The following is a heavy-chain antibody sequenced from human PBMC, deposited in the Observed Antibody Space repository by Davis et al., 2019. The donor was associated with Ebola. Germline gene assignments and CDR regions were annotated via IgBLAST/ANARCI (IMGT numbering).Heavy chain of an antibody. CDR3: ARGRSNRFPNGDYDFDY. D-gene: IGHD4-17*01. Sequence: AASVKVSCKASGYTFTSYGISWVRQAPGQGLEWMGWISAYNGNTNYAQKLQGRVTMTTDTSTSTAYMELSSLRSEDTAVYYCARGRSNRFPNGDYDFDYWGQGTLVTVSS. CDR1: GYTFTSYG. V-gene: IGHV1-18*01. CDR2: ISAYNGNT. J-gene: IGHJ4*02.